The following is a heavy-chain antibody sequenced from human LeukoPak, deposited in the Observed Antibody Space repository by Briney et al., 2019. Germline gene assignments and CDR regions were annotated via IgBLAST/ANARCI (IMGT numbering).Heavy chain of an antibody. V-gene: IGHV3-7*01. J-gene: IGHJ4*02. Sequence: GGSLRLSCAASGFTFSSYWMSWVRQAPGEGLEWVANIKQDGSEKYYVDSVKGRFTISRDNAKNSLYLQMNSLRAEDTAVYYCARDRSPYGSGSYHDYWGQGTLVTVSS. D-gene: IGHD3-10*01. CDR3: ARDRSPYGSGSYHDY. CDR1: GFTFSSYW. CDR2: IKQDGSEK.